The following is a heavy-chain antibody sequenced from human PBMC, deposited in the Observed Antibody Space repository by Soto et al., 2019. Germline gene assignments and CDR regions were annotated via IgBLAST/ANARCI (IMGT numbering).Heavy chain of an antibody. D-gene: IGHD3-3*01. J-gene: IGHJ4*02. CDR1: GGSFSGYY. Sequence: SETLSLTCAVYGGSFSGYYWSWIRQPPGKGLEWIGEINHSGSTNYNPSLKSRVTISVDTSKNQFSLKLSSVTAADTAVYYCARDHSYYDFWSGYYSWGQGTLVTVSS. CDR2: INHSGST. V-gene: IGHV4-34*01. CDR3: ARDHSYYDFWSGYYS.